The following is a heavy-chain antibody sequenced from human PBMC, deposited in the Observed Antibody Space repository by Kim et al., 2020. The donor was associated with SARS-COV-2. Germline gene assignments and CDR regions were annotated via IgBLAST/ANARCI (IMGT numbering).Heavy chain of an antibody. V-gene: IGHV4-59*01. J-gene: IGHJ4*02. CDR2: IYYSGST. CDR1: GGSISSYY. CDR3: ATTNYYDSSGHLGYFDY. Sequence: SETLSLTCTVSGGSISSYYWSWIRQPPGKGLEWIGYIYYSGSTNYNPSLKSRVTISVDTSKNQFSLKLSSVTAADTAVYYCATTNYYDSSGHLGYFDYWGQGTLVTVSS. D-gene: IGHD3-22*01.